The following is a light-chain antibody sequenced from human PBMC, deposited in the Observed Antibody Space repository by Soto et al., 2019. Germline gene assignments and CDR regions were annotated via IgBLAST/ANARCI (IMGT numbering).Light chain of an antibody. Sequence: DIQVTQSPSSLSASLGDRVTITCRASQTVNTYLHWYQQKPGKAPKLLIYAASNLQSGVPARFSGGGSGTEFTLTISSLQPDDFSTFYCQQYNNYPWTFGQGTKVDI. CDR3: QQYNNYPWT. V-gene: IGKV1-9*01. J-gene: IGKJ1*01. CDR2: AAS. CDR1: QTVNTY.